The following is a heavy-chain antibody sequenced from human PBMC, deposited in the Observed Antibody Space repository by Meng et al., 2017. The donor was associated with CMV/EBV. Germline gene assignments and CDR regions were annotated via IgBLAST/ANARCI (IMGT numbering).Heavy chain of an antibody. V-gene: IGHV3-30-3*01. CDR2: ISYDGSNK. J-gene: IGHJ4*02. Sequence: QVQLGGFGGGVVQPGRSLSLSCAASGFTFSSYAMHWVRQAPGKGLEWVAVISYDGSNKYYADSVKGRFTISRDNSKNTLYLQMNSLRAEDTAVYYCARDQEGIAARPDYWGQGTLVTVSS. CDR1: GFTFSSYA. D-gene: IGHD6-6*01. CDR3: ARDQEGIAARPDY.